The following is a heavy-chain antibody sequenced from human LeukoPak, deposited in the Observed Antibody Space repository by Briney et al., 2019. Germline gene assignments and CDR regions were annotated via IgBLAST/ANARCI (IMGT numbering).Heavy chain of an antibody. V-gene: IGHV3-11*01. CDR1: GFTFSDYY. Sequence: GGSLRLSCAASGFTFSDYYMSWIRQAPGKGLEWVSYISSSGSSIYYGDSVKGRFTISRDNAKNSLHLQMNSLRAEDTAVYYCARDHYYGSDPWGQGTLVTVSS. J-gene: IGHJ5*02. CDR2: ISSSGSSI. CDR3: ARDHYYGSDP. D-gene: IGHD3-10*01.